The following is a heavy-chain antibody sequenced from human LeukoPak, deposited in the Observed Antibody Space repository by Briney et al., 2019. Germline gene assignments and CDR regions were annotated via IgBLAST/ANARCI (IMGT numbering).Heavy chain of an antibody. Sequence: GGSLSLSCAASGFTFSSYAMSWVRQAPGKGLEWVSAISGSGGSTYYADSVKGRFTISRDNSKNTLYLQMNSLRAEDTAVYYCATGSGSQSSHWGQGTLVTVSS. CDR1: GFTFSSYA. V-gene: IGHV3-23*01. CDR3: ATGSGSQSSH. D-gene: IGHD3-10*01. CDR2: ISGSGGST. J-gene: IGHJ4*02.